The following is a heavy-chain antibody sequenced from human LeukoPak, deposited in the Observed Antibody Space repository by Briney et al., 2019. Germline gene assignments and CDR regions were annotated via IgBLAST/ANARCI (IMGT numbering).Heavy chain of an antibody. V-gene: IGHV4-38-2*01. Sequence: SETLSLTCAVSGYSISSGYYWGWIRQPPGKGLEWIGSIYHSGSTYYNPSLKCRVTISVDTSKNQFSLKLSSVTAADTAVYYCARQDQLRFLEWLLLPFDYWGQGTLVTVSS. CDR2: IYHSGST. CDR1: GYSISSGYY. D-gene: IGHD3-3*01. CDR3: ARQDQLRFLEWLLLPFDY. J-gene: IGHJ4*02.